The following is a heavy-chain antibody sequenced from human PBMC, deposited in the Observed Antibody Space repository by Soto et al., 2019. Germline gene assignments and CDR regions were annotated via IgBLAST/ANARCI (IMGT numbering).Heavy chain of an antibody. J-gene: IGHJ6*02. V-gene: IGHV4-31*03. CDR2: IYYSGST. D-gene: IGHD3-10*01. CDR3: ARGNGYGSNYYYYCMDV. CDR1: GGSITSGGFY. Sequence: SETLSLTCTISGGSITSGGFYWTWIRQHPGRGLEWIGYIYYSGSTYYNPSLKSRVTISADTSKNKFSLKLSSVTAADTAVYYCARGNGYGSNYYYYCMDVWGQGTTVTVSS.